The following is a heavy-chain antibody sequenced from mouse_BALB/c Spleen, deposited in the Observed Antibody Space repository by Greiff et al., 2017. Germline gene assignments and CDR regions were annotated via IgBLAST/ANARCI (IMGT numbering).Heavy chain of an antibody. CDR3: APLHYYGYPSFAY. D-gene: IGHD1-2*01. Sequence: EVQLQQSGPELVKPGASVKISCKASGYTFTDYNMHWVKQSHGKSLEWIGYIYPYNGGTGYNQKFKSKATLTVDNSSSTAYMELRSLTSEDSAVYYCAPLHYYGYPSFAYWGQGTLVTVSA. J-gene: IGHJ3*01. CDR1: GYTFTDYN. CDR2: IYPYNGGT. V-gene: IGHV1S29*02.